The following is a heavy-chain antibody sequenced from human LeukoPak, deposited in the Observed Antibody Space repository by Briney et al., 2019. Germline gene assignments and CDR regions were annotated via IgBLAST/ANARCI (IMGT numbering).Heavy chain of an antibody. J-gene: IGHJ4*02. CDR2: ISGSGGST. V-gene: IGHV3-23*01. CDR3: AKDDEIFDY. D-gene: IGHD5-24*01. CDR1: GFTFSNYG. Sequence: PGGSLRLSCAASGFTFSNYGRSWVRQAPGKGLEWVSAISGSGGSTYYADSVKGRFTISRDNSKNTLYLQMNSLRAEDTAVYYCAKDDEIFDYWGQGTLVTVSS.